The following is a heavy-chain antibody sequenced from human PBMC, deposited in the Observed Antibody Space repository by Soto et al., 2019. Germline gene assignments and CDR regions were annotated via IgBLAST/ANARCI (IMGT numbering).Heavy chain of an antibody. D-gene: IGHD3-22*01. CDR3: ARDPTYFYDSSGYYDY. Sequence: GGSLRLSCAASGFTFSNYWMDWVRQGPGAGLVWVARIDQDGSGTSYADSVKGRFTISRDNAKNALYLQMNSLRAEDTAVYYCARDPTYFYDSSGYYDYWGQGTLVTVSS. J-gene: IGHJ4*02. CDR1: GFTFSNYW. V-gene: IGHV3-74*01. CDR2: IDQDGSGT.